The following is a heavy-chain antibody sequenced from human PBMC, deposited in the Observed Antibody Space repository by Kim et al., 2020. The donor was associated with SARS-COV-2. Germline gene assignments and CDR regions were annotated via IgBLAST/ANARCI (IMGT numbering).Heavy chain of an antibody. CDR3: VTRNYYNSGSYYEGAPFDF. J-gene: IGHJ4*02. CDR2: ISSDGGNT. Sequence: GGSLRLSCSASGFTFSNYAMHWVRQAPGKGLEYVSAISSDGGNTYYADSVKGRFTISRDNSKNMLYVQMSSLRVEDTAIYYCVTRNYYNSGSYYEGAPFDFWGPGTLVTVSS. D-gene: IGHD3-10*01. V-gene: IGHV3-64*05. CDR1: GFTFSNYA.